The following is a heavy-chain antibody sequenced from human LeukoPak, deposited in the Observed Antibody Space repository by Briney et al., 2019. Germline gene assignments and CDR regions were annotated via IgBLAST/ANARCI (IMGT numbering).Heavy chain of an antibody. D-gene: IGHD6-13*01. CDR1: GDSFKNYY. J-gene: IGHJ6*03. Sequence: SETLSLTCAVYGDSFKNYYWTWIRQSPEKGLEWIGEINHGGLTSYNPSLESRLTLLVDTSKNQFSLNLRSVTAADTAVYYCARTTEAHSWRTRYYDYYMDVWGKGTTVTVSS. CDR3: ARTTEAHSWRTRYYDYYMDV. V-gene: IGHV4-34*01. CDR2: INHGGLT.